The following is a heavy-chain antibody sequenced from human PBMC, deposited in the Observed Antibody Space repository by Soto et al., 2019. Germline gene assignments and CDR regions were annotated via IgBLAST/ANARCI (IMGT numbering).Heavy chain of an antibody. CDR3: ARHAFPNLGIARNRFAP. J-gene: IGHJ5*02. D-gene: IGHD6-13*01. Sequence: GESLKISCKGSGYSFTSYWIGWVRQMPGKGLEWMGIIYPGDSDTRYSPSFQGQVTISVDKSISTAYLQWSSLKASDTAMYYCARHAFPNLGIARNRFAPWGQGTLVTVSS. CDR2: IYPGDSDT. V-gene: IGHV5-51*01. CDR1: GYSFTSYW.